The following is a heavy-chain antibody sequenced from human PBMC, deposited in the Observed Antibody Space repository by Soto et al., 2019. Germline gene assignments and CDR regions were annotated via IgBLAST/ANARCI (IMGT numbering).Heavy chain of an antibody. CDR2: IYHSGST. V-gene: IGHV4-30-2*01. D-gene: IGHD1-7*01. CDR3: ARTESGTFDP. J-gene: IGHJ5*02. CDR1: GGSISSSSYH. Sequence: SETLSLTGTVSGGSISSSSYHWGWIRQPPGKGLEWIGYIYHSGSTYYNPSLKSRVTISVDRSKNQFSLKLSSVTAADTAVYYCARTESGTFDPWGQGTLVTVS.